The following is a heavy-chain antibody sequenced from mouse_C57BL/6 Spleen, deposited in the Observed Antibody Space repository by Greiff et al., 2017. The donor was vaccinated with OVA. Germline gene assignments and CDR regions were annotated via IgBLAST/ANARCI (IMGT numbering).Heavy chain of an antibody. J-gene: IGHJ1*03. CDR3: AREGDYYGSSYGYFDV. Sequence: QVQLQQPGAELVKPGASVKMSCKASGYTFTSYWITWVKQRPGQGLEWIGDIYPGSGSTNYNEKFKSKATLTVDTSSSTASMQLSSLTSEDSAVYYGAREGDYYGSSYGYFDVWGTGTTVTVSS. CDR1: GYTFTSYW. CDR2: IYPGSGST. V-gene: IGHV1-55*01. D-gene: IGHD1-1*01.